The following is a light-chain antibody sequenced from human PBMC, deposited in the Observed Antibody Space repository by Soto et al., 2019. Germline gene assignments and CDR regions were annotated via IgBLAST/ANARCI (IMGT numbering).Light chain of an antibody. Sequence: QSALTQPASVCGSPGQSITISCTGTSSDVGSYNLVSWYQQHPGKAPKLMIYEGSKRPSGVSNRFSGSKSGNTASLTISGLQADDESDYYCCSYAGSSTYLFGTGTNFTGL. CDR1: SSDVGSYNL. J-gene: IGLJ1*01. CDR3: CSYAGSSTYL. V-gene: IGLV2-23*01. CDR2: EGS.